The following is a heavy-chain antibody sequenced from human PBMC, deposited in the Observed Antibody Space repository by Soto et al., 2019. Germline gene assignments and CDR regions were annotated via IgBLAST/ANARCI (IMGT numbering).Heavy chain of an antibody. V-gene: IGHV3-30-3*01. D-gene: IGHD3-9*01. CDR2: ISYDGSNK. J-gene: IGHJ6*02. Sequence: GGSLRLSCAASGFKFSDHYMNWVRQAPGKGLEWVAVISYDGSNKYYADSVKGRFTISRDNSKNTLYLQMNSLRAEDTAVYYCARDPSINYDILTGLSYYYYGMDVWGQGTTVTVSS. CDR3: ARDPSINYDILTGLSYYYYGMDV. CDR1: GFKFSDHY.